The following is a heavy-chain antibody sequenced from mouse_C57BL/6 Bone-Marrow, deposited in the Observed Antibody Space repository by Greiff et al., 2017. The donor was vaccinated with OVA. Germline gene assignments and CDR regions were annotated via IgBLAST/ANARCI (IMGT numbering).Heavy chain of an antibody. CDR1: GYTFTSYV. CDR2: IYPYNDGT. J-gene: IGHJ4*01. Sequence: VQLQQSGPELVKPGASVKMSCKASGYTFTSYVMHWVKQKPGQGLEWIGYIYPYNDGTKYNEKFKGKATLTSDKSSSTAYMELSSLTSEDSAVYYCASGGFLYAMDYWGQGTSVTVSS. V-gene: IGHV1-14*01. CDR3: ASGGFLYAMDY.